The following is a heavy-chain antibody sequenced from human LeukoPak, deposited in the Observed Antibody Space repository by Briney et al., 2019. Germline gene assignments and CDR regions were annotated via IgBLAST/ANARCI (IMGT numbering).Heavy chain of an antibody. J-gene: IGHJ6*02. CDR1: GFTFSSYA. V-gene: IGHV3-23*01. CDR2: ASGSGGST. Sequence: GGSLRLSCAASGFTFSSYAMSWVRQAPGKGLEWVSSASGSGGSTYYADSVKGRFTISRDNSKNTLYLQMNSLRAEDTAVYYCAKDRLGPRYYYGMDVWGQGTTVTVSS. CDR3: AKDRLGPRYYYGMDV.